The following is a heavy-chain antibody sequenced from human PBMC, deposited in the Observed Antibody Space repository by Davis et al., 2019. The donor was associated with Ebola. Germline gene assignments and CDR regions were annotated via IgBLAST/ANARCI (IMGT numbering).Heavy chain of an antibody. CDR3: TTAPAVYYDFWSGYLFDY. J-gene: IGHJ4*02. CDR2: IKSKTDGGTT. V-gene: IGHV3-15*07. Sequence: GESLKISCAASGFTFSNAWMNWVRQAPGKGLEWVCRIKSKTDGGTTDYAAPVKGRFTISRDDSKNTLYLQMNSLKTEYTAVYYCTTAPAVYYDFWSGYLFDYWGQGTLVTVSS. D-gene: IGHD3-3*01. CDR1: GFTFSNAW.